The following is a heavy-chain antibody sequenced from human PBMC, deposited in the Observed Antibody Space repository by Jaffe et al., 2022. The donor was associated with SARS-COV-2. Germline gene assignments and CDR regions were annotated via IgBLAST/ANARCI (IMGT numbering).Heavy chain of an antibody. CDR3: AKDTGGYCSSTSCRNGDYYYYYGMDV. D-gene: IGHD2-2*01. V-gene: IGHV3-30*18. CDR1: GFTFSSYG. J-gene: IGHJ6*02. Sequence: QVQLVESGGGVVQPGRSLRLSCAASGFTFSSYGMHWVRQAPGKGLEWVAVISYDGSNKYYADSVKGRFTISRDNSKNTLYLQMNSLRAEDTAVYYCAKDTGGYCSSTSCRNGDYYYYYGMDVWGQGTTVTVSS. CDR2: ISYDGSNK.